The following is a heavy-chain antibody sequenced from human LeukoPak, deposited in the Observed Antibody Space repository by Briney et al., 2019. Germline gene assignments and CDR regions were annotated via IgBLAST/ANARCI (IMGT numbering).Heavy chain of an antibody. D-gene: IGHD5-18*01. J-gene: IGHJ4*02. V-gene: IGHV1-24*01. CDR1: GYTLSEIS. CDR2: IDREDGQT. Sequence: ASVKVSCKVSGYTLSEISMYWVRQAPGKGLEWMRGIDREDGQTIYAQKFQGRVTMTEDTSTDTAYMEVSRLTSEDTAFYYCATVGYSYGAFEYWGQGTLVTVSS. CDR3: ATVGYSYGAFEY.